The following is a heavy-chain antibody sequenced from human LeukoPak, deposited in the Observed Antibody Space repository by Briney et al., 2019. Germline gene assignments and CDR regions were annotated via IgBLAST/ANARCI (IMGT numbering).Heavy chain of an antibody. D-gene: IGHD3-22*01. CDR2: ISYDGSNK. J-gene: IGHJ4*02. Sequence: PGGSLRLSCAASGFTFSSYGMHWVRQAPGKGLEWVAVISYDGSNKYYADSVKGRFTISRDNSKNTLYLQMNSLRAEDTAVYYCAKNGDSSGYLDYWGQGTLVTVSS. CDR3: AKNGDSSGYLDY. CDR1: GFTFSSYG. V-gene: IGHV3-30*18.